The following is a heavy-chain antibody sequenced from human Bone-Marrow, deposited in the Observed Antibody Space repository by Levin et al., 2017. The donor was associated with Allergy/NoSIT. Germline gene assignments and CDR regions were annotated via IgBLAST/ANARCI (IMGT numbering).Heavy chain of an antibody. D-gene: IGHD6-19*01. CDR2: ISYDGSNK. J-gene: IGHJ4*02. V-gene: IGHV3-30*18. CDR1: GFTFSSYG. Sequence: LSLTCAASGFTFSSYGMHWVRQAPGKGLEWVAVISYDGSNKYYADSVKGRFTISRDNSKNTLYLQMNSLRAEDTAVYYCAKGIIAVAGTRDQGDYWGQGTLVTVSS. CDR3: AKGIIAVAGTRDQGDY.